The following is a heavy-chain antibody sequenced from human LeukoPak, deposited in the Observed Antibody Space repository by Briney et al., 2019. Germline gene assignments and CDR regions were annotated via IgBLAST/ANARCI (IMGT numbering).Heavy chain of an antibody. Sequence: GESLKFSSKGSGYSFISYWSGWVRQLPGKGLEGMGIIFPGDSDTKFNPSFQGQVTISADKSISTAYLQWSSLKASDTAMYYCARSGEYCRGGSCSKGVGYYYGMDFWGQGTTVTVSS. CDR3: ARSGEYCRGGSCSKGVGYYYGMDF. CDR2: IFPGDSDT. J-gene: IGHJ6*02. CDR1: GYSFISYW. V-gene: IGHV5-51*01. D-gene: IGHD2-15*01.